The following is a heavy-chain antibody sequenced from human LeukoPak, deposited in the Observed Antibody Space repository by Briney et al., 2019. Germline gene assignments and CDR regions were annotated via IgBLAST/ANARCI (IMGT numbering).Heavy chain of an antibody. CDR3: ARDARYYDSSGYYVFDI. CDR1: GGSFSGYY. V-gene: IGHV4-34*01. D-gene: IGHD3-22*01. CDR2: INHSGST. J-gene: IGHJ3*02. Sequence: SETLSLTCAVYGGSFSGYYWSWIRQPPGKGLEWIGEINHSGSTNYNPSLKSRVTISVDTSKNQFSLKLTSVTAADTAVYYCARDARYYDSSGYYVFDIWGQGTKVTVSS.